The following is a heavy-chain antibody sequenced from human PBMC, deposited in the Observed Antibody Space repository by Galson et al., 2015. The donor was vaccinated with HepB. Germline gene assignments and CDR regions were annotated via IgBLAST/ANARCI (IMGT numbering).Heavy chain of an antibody. V-gene: IGHV1-18*04. CDR1: GYTFTSCG. D-gene: IGHD5-12*01. Sequence: SVKVSCKASGYTFTSCGISWVRQAPGQGLEWMGCISAYNGYTKYAQKLQGRVTMTTDTSTSTAYMELRSLRSDDTAVYYCARNGYSGYDSEYYYYYGMDVWGRGTTVIVSS. CDR3: ARNGYSGYDSEYYYYYGMDV. CDR2: ISAYNGYT. J-gene: IGHJ6*02.